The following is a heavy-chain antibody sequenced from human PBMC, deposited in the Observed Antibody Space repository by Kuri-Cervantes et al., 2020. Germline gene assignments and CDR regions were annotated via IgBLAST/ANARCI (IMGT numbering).Heavy chain of an antibody. Sequence: ESLKISCAVYGGSFSDYYWSWIRQPPGKGLEWIGEITHSGSTNYNPSLKSRVTISVDTSKNQFSLKLSSVTAADTALYYCARARHYAPMDLWGRGTLVTVSS. CDR1: GGSFSDYY. CDR2: ITHSGST. CDR3: ARARHYAPMDL. J-gene: IGHJ2*01. V-gene: IGHV4-34*01. D-gene: IGHD4-17*01.